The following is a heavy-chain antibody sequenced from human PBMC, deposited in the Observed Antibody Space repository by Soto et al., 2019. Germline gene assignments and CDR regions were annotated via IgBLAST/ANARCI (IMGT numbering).Heavy chain of an antibody. V-gene: IGHV3-33*01. Sequence: GGSLRLSCAASGFTFSSYGMHWVRQAPGKGLEWVAVIWYDGSNKYYADSVKGRFTISRDNSKNTLYLQMNSLRAEDTAVYYCARDRGLRYFDWLCDYWGQGTLVTVSS. CDR1: GFTFSSYG. D-gene: IGHD3-9*01. CDR3: ARDRGLRYFDWLCDY. J-gene: IGHJ4*02. CDR2: IWYDGSNK.